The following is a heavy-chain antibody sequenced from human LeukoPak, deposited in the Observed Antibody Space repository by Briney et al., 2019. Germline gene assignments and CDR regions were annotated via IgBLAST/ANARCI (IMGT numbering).Heavy chain of an antibody. CDR3: ASGGGYDAFDI. CDR2: IYYSGST. D-gene: IGHD3-10*01. J-gene: IGHJ3*02. Sequence: PSETLSLTCTVSGGSIRSYYWSWIRQPPGKGLEWIGYIYYSGSTNYNPSLKSRVTISVDTSKNQFSLKLSSVTAADTAVYYCASGGGYDAFDIRGQGTMVTVSS. V-gene: IGHV4-59*01. CDR1: GGSIRSYY.